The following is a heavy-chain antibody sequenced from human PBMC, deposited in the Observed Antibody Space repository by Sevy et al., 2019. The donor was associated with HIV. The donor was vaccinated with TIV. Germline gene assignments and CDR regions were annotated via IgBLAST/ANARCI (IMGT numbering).Heavy chain of an antibody. CDR1: GYTFTDYY. V-gene: IGHV1-2*02. CDR2: INPNDGVT. CDR3: ARLTTKPTSDLYXMDV. Sequence: ASVKVSCKASGYTFTDYYIHWVRQAPGQGLEWMAWINPNDGVTNYAQRFQGGVTVTRDTSVSTAYMELRGLRYDDTAIYYCARLTTKPTSDLYXMDVWGQGTTVTVSS. D-gene: IGHD4-17*01. J-gene: IGHJ6*02.